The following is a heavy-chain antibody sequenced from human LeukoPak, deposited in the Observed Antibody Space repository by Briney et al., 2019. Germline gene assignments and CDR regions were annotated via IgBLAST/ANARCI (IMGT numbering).Heavy chain of an antibody. CDR1: GFTFSSYW. J-gene: IGHJ1*01. CDR2: IKSDGST. V-gene: IGHV3-74*01. CDR3: ARAPSEIGGYYPEYFRH. D-gene: IGHD3-22*01. Sequence: GGSLRLSCAASGFTFSSYWMHWVRQAPGKGLVWVSRIKSDGSTNHADSVKGRFTISRDHAKNTVSLQMNSLRAEDTGVYYCARAPSEIGGYYPEYFRHWGQGTLVTVSS.